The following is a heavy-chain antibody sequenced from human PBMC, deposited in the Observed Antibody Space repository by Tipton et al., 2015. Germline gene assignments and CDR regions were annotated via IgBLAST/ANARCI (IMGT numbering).Heavy chain of an antibody. Sequence: TLSLTCTVSGGSVSSNNYFWSWIRQPPGKGLEWIGYIFYSGSTSYNPSLKSRIIISIDTSKNQFSLKLSSVTAADTAVYYCARGGAGYYYDSVGYLSWGQGTPVTVSS. V-gene: IGHV4-61*01. CDR1: GGSVSSNNYF. CDR2: IFYSGST. D-gene: IGHD3-22*01. CDR3: ARGGAGYYYDSVGYLS. J-gene: IGHJ5*02.